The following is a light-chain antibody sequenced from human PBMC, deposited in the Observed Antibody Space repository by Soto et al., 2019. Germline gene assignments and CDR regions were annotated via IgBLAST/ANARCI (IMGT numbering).Light chain of an antibody. V-gene: IGLV2-18*02. CDR2: EVT. CDR1: SSDVGSYNR. Sequence: QSALTQPPSVSGSPGQSVTISCTGTSSDVGSYNRVSWYQQPPGTAPKVIIYEVTNRPSGVPDRFSGSKSGNTASLTISGLQAEDEDDYYCSSYTAKSPVVFGGGTKLTVL. CDR3: SSYTAKSPVV. J-gene: IGLJ2*01.